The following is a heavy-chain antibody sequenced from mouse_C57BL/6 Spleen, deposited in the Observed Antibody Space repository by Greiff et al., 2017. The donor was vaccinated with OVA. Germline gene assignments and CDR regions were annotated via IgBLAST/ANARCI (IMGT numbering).Heavy chain of an antibody. CDR1: GFTFSSYG. Sequence: EVQLQQSGGDLVKPGGSLKLSCAASGFTFSSYGMSWVRQTPDKRLEWVATISSGGSYTYYPDSVKGRFTISRDNAKNTLYLQMSSLKSEDTAMYYCARRYSNYWYFDVWGTGTTVTVSS. J-gene: IGHJ1*03. D-gene: IGHD2-5*01. CDR2: ISSGGSYT. V-gene: IGHV5-6*01. CDR3: ARRYSNYWYFDV.